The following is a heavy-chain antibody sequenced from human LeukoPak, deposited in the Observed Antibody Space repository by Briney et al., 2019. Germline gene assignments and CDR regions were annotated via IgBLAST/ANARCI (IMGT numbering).Heavy chain of an antibody. J-gene: IGHJ5*02. Sequence: SETLSLTCAVYGGSFSGYYWSWIRQPPGKGLEWIGEINHSGSTNYNPSLKSRVTISVDTSKNQFSLKLSSVTAADTAVYYCARVLGSSGYYYGFDPWGQGTLVTVSS. D-gene: IGHD3-22*01. CDR1: GGSFSGYY. CDR2: INHSGST. CDR3: ARVLGSSGYYYGFDP. V-gene: IGHV4-34*01.